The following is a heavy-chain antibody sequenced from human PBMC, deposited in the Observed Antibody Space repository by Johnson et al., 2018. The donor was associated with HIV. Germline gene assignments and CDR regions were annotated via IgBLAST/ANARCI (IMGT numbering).Heavy chain of an antibody. CDR3: AKDPTYDSSGYYGDAFDI. CDR1: GFTFSSYW. V-gene: IGHV3-7*01. J-gene: IGHJ3*02. D-gene: IGHD3-22*01. Sequence: VQLVESRGALVQPGGSLRLSCAASGFTFSSYWMSWVRQAPGKGLEWVANIKQDGSEKYYVDSVKGRFTISRDNSKNTLYLQMNSLGAEDTAVYYCAKDPTYDSSGYYGDAFDIWGQGTMVTVSS. CDR2: IKQDGSEK.